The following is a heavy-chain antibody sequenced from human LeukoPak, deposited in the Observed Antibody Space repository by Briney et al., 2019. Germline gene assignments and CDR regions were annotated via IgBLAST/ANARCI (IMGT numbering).Heavy chain of an antibody. J-gene: IGHJ4*02. D-gene: IGHD3-10*01. Sequence: PGGSLRLSCAASGFTFSSYEMNWVRQAPGKGLEWVSYISSSGRTIYYADSLKGRFTISRDDTKNSLYLQMNSLRAEDTAMYYCARETYGSGTGNWGQGTLVTVSS. V-gene: IGHV3-48*03. CDR2: ISSSGRTI. CDR3: ARETYGSGTGN. CDR1: GFTFSSYE.